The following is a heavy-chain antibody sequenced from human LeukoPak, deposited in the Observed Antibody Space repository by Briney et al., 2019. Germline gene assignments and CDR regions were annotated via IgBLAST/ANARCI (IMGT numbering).Heavy chain of an antibody. D-gene: IGHD1-26*01. CDR1: GFTFSSYN. CDR3: ARDPYSGNYGAYYYYYMDV. V-gene: IGHV3-21*06. CDR2: ITSRSSYT. Sequence: PGGSLRLSCAASGFTFSSYNMNWVRQAPGKGLEWVSSITSRSSYTYYEDSVKGRFTISRDNAKNSLYLQMDSLRVEDTAEYYCARDPYSGNYGAYYYYYMDVWGKGTTVTVSS. J-gene: IGHJ6*03.